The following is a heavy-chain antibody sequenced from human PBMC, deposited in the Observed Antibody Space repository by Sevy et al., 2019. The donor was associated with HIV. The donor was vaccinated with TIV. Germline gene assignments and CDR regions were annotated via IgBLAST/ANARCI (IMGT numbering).Heavy chain of an antibody. CDR2: IYYSGST. CDR3: ARLAVAGTLHSPYDY. V-gene: IGHV4-39*01. J-gene: IGHJ4*02. D-gene: IGHD6-19*01. Sequence: SETLSLTCTVSGGSIRSSSYYWGWIRQPPGKGLEWIGSIYYSGSTYYNPSLKSRVTISVDTSKNQFSLKLSSVTAADTAVYYCARLAVAGTLHSPYDYWGQGTLVTVSS. CDR1: GGSIRSSSYY.